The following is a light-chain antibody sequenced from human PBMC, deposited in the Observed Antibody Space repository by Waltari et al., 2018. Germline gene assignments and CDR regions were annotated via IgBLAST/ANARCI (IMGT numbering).Light chain of an antibody. V-gene: IGLV2-11*01. J-gene: IGLJ3*02. CDR1: SSDVGGNNY. Sequence: QSALTQPRSVSGSPGQSVTISCTGTSSDVGGNNYVSWYQQLPGKAPKLMIYDVSERSSRVPDRFSGSKSGNTASLTISGLQAEDEADYYCCSFTGSYRVVGGGTKLTVL. CDR2: DVS. CDR3: CSFTGSYRV.